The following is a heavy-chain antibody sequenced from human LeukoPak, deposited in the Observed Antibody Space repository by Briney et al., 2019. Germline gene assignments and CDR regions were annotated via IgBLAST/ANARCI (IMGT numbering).Heavy chain of an antibody. J-gene: IGHJ3*02. CDR3: ARSGSGDAFDI. V-gene: IGHV4-59*12. D-gene: IGHD3-10*01. Sequence: SETLSLTCTVSGGSISSYYWSWIRQPPGKGLEWIGYIYHSGSTYYNPSLKSRVTISVDRSKNQFSLKLSSVTAADTAVYYCARSGSGDAFDIWGQGTMVTVSS. CDR2: IYHSGST. CDR1: GGSISSYY.